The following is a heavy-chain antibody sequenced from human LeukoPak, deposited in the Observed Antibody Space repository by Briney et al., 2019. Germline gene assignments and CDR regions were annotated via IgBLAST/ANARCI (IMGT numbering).Heavy chain of an antibody. Sequence: GGSLRLSCAASGFTFDDYAMHWVRQAPGKGLEWVSLIGGDGGSTFYADSVKRRFTISRDNSKNSLYLQMDSLKTEDTALYFCVKGRQWLLGHWGQGTLVTVSP. CDR1: GFTFDDYA. D-gene: IGHD6-19*01. V-gene: IGHV3-43*02. J-gene: IGHJ4*02. CDR3: VKGRQWLLGH. CDR2: IGGDGGST.